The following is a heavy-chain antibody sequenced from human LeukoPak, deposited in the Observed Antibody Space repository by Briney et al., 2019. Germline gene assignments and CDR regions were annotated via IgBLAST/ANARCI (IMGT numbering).Heavy chain of an antibody. CDR1: GFTFSSYE. CDR2: IGSSSIT. Sequence: GGSLRLSCAASGFTFSSYEMNWVRQAPGKGLEWVSYIGSSSITAYADSVKGRFTISRDNFKNTLYLQMNSLRAEDTAKYYCAKCGSSSNCYTPLGYWGQGTLVTASS. V-gene: IGHV3-23*01. D-gene: IGHD2-2*02. J-gene: IGHJ4*02. CDR3: AKCGSSSNCYTPLGY.